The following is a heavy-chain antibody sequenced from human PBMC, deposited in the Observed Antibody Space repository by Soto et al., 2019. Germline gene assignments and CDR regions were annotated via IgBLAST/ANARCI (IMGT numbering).Heavy chain of an antibody. V-gene: IGHV5-10-1*01. CDR3: ASDIVVVPAAMVGAFDI. CDR1: GYSFTSYW. D-gene: IGHD2-2*01. Sequence: GXSLKISCKGSGYSFTSYWISWVRQMPGKCLEWMGRIDPSDSYTNYSPSFQGHVTISADKSISTAYLQWSSLKASDTAMYYCASDIVVVPAAMVGAFDIWGQGTMVTRLL. CDR2: IDPSDSYT. J-gene: IGHJ3*02.